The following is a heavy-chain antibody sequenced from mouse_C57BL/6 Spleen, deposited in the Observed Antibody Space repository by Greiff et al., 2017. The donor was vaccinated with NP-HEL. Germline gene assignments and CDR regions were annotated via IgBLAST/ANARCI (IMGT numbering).Heavy chain of an antibody. D-gene: IGHD1-1*01. Sequence: EVHLVESGGDLVKPGGSLKLSCAASGFTFSSYGMSWVRQTPDKRLEWVATISSGGSYTYYPDSVKGRFTISRDNAKNTLYLQMSSLKSEDTAMYYCARRSSYDAMDYWGQGTSVTVSS. J-gene: IGHJ4*01. V-gene: IGHV5-6*01. CDR3: ARRSSYDAMDY. CDR1: GFTFSSYG. CDR2: ISSGGSYT.